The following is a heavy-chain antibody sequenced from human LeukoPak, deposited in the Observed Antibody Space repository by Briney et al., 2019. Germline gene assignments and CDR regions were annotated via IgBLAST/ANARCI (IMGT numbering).Heavy chain of an antibody. Sequence: ASVKVSCKASGYTFTSYYMHWVRQAPGQGLEWMGIINPSGGSTSYAQKFQGRVTMTRDTSTSTVYMELSSLRSEDTAVYYCARDDYYDSSGYGRQAFDIWGQGTMVTVSS. CDR3: ARDDYYDSSGYGRQAFDI. D-gene: IGHD3-22*01. V-gene: IGHV1-46*01. CDR2: INPSGGST. CDR1: GYTFTSYY. J-gene: IGHJ3*02.